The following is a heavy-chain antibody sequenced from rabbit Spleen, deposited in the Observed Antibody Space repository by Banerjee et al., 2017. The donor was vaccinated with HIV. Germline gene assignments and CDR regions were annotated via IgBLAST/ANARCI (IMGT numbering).Heavy chain of an antibody. CDR2: INTATGKV. D-gene: IGHD1-1*01. Sequence: QEQLEESGGGLVKPEGSLTLTCKASGFSFSDRDVMCWVRQAPAKGLEWIGCINTATGKVVYASWAKGRFTISKTSSTTVTLQMTSLTAADTATYFCAKDLAAVIGWNFNLWGPGTLVTVS. CDR1: GFSFSDRDV. V-gene: IGHV1S45*01. CDR3: AKDLAAVIGWNFNL. J-gene: IGHJ4*01.